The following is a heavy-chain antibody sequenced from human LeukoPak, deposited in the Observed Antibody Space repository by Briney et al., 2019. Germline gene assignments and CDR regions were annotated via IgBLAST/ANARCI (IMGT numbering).Heavy chain of an antibody. Sequence: GGSLRLSCAASGFTFSTYGMHWVRQAPGKGLEWVAFIRYDGSNKYYADSVKGRFTISRDNSKNTLYLQMNSLRAEDTAVYFCAKDKDPWKSTSISDYDYWGQGTLVTVSS. J-gene: IGHJ4*02. D-gene: IGHD1-1*01. CDR1: GFTFSTYG. CDR3: AKDKDPWKSTSISDYDY. V-gene: IGHV3-30*02. CDR2: IRYDGSNK.